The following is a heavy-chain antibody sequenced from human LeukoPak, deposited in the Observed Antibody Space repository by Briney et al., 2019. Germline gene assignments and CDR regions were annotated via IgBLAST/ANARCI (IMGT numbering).Heavy chain of an antibody. CDR2: IYYSGST. V-gene: IGHV4-59*12. J-gene: IGHJ4*02. Sequence: SETLSLTCTVSGGSISSYYWSWIRQPPGKGLEWIGYIYYSGSTNYNPSLKSRVTMSVDTSKNQFSLKLSSVTAADTAVYYRARGTGGSFDYWGQGTLVTVSS. CDR3: ARGTGGSFDY. CDR1: GGSISSYY. D-gene: IGHD4-23*01.